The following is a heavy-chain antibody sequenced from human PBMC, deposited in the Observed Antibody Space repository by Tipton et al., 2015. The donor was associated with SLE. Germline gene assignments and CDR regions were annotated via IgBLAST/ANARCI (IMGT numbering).Heavy chain of an antibody. Sequence: TLSLTCAVYGGSFSGYYWSWIRQPPGKGLEWIGEINHSGRTNYNPSLKSRVTISVDTSKNQFSLKLSSVTAADAAVDYCARDRVNRGWFDPWGQDTLVTVSS. CDR1: GGSFSGYY. V-gene: IGHV4-34*01. CDR2: INHSGRT. D-gene: IGHD2/OR15-2a*01. CDR3: ARDRVNRGWFDP. J-gene: IGHJ5*02.